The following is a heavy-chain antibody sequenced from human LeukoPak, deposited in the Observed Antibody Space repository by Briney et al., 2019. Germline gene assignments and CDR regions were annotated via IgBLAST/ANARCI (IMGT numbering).Heavy chain of an antibody. CDR3: ARTGDGYILGAFDI. CDR2: IYYSGST. CDR1: GGSISSSNYY. Sequence: SETLSLTCTVSGGSISSSNYYWGWIRQPPGKGLEWIGSIYYSGSTNYNPSLKSRVTISVDTSKNQFSLKLSSVTAADTAVYYCARTGDGYILGAFDIWGQGTMVTVSS. V-gene: IGHV4-39*07. J-gene: IGHJ3*02. D-gene: IGHD5-24*01.